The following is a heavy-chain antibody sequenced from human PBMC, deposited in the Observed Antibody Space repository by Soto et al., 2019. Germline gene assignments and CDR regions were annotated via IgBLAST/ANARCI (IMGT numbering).Heavy chain of an antibody. V-gene: IGHV1-46*01. D-gene: IGHD6-13*01. CDR2: IDPRGGST. CDR3: ARVVPQPVPSNDYGLDV. J-gene: IGHJ6*02. CDR1: GYIFTSHF. Sequence: QVQLVQSGAELKKPGASVKVSCEASGYIFTSHFVHWVRQAPGQGLEWVGIIDPRGGSTNSAQKFRDRVTLTRDTSTNTFYMDLSSLRPEDTAVYYCARVVPQPVPSNDYGLDVWGQGTTVIVSS.